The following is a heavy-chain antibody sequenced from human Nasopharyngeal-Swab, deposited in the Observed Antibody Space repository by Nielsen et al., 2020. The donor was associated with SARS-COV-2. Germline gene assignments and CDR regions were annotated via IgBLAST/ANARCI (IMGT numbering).Heavy chain of an antibody. J-gene: IGHJ6*02. D-gene: IGHD6-19*01. CDR1: GGSFSGYY. CDR3: ARVPPIAVAGKGVDV. V-gene: IGHV4-34*01. CDR2: INHSGST. Sequence: SETLPLTCAVYGGSFSGYYWSWIRQPPGKGLEWIGEINHSGSTNYNPSLKSRVTISVDTSKNQFSLKLSSVTAADTAVYYCARVPPIAVAGKGVDVWGQGTTVTVSS.